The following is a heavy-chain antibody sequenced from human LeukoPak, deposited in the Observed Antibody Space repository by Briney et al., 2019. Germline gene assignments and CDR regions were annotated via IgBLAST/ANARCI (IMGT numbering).Heavy chain of an antibody. CDR1: GFTFSDYY. Sequence: GGSLRLSCAASGFTFSDYYMSWIRQDPGKGLEWVSYISSSGSTIYYADSVKGRFTISRDNAKNSLYLQMNSLRAEDTAVYYCATQYYYDLAFDYWGQGTLVTVSS. CDR3: ATQYYYDLAFDY. J-gene: IGHJ4*02. D-gene: IGHD3-22*01. CDR2: ISSSGSTI. V-gene: IGHV3-11*01.